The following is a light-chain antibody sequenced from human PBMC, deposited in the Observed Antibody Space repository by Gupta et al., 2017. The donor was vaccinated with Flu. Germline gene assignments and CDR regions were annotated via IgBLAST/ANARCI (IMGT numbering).Light chain of an antibody. V-gene: IGKV1-39*01. J-gene: IGKJ1*01. Sequence: DTQMTQSPSSLSASVGDRVTITCRASQSIDTYLNWYQQKPGKAPNLLIKNASSLETGVPSRFSGSGSGTDFSLSISRLQRDDFATYYCQQTYNIPPWTFGQGTKVEFK. CDR2: NAS. CDR3: QQTYNIPPWT. CDR1: QSIDTY.